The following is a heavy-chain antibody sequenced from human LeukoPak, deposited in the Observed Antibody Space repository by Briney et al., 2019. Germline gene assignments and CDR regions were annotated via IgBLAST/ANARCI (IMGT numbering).Heavy chain of an antibody. CDR1: GGSISSGDYC. CDR3: ARRNGVIDAFDV. Sequence: SETLSLTCTVSGGSISSGDYCWSWIRQPPGKGLEWIGYIYYSGSTYYNPSLKSRVTISVDTSKNQFSLKLSSVTAADTAVYYCARRNGVIDAFDVWGQGTMVTVSS. V-gene: IGHV4-30-4*01. CDR2: IYYSGST. J-gene: IGHJ3*01. D-gene: IGHD2-8*01.